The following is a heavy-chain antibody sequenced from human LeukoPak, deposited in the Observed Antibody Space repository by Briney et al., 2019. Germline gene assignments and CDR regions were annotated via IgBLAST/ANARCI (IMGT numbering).Heavy chain of an antibody. D-gene: IGHD3-22*01. CDR1: GGSISSGGYY. J-gene: IGHJ6*02. CDR3: ARDQFLRGYDSSGYYFHYYGMDV. V-gene: IGHV4-31*03. Sequence: SETLSLTCTVSGGSISSGGYYWSWIRQHPGKGLEWIGYIYYSGSTYYNPSLKSRVTISVDTSKNQFSLKLSSVTAADTAVYYCARDQFLRGYDSSGYYFHYYGMDVWGRGTTVTVSS. CDR2: IYYSGST.